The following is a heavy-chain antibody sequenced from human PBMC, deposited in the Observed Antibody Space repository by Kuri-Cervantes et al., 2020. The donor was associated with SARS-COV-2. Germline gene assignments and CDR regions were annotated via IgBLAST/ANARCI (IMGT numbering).Heavy chain of an antibody. CDR1: GGSISSSSYY. CDR3: ARETYSSGWFDAFDI. J-gene: IGHJ3*02. CDR2: IYYSGST. Sequence: SETLSLTCTVSGGSISSSSYYWGWIRQPPGKGLEWIGSIYYSGSTYYNPSLKSRVTTSVDTSKNQFSLKLSSVTAADTAVYYCARETYSSGWFDAFDIWGQGTMVTVSS. V-gene: IGHV4-39*07. D-gene: IGHD6-19*01.